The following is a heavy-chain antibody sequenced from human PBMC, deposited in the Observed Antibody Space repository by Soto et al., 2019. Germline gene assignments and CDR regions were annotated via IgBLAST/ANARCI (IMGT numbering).Heavy chain of an antibody. CDR2: INHSGST. CDR1: GGSFSGYY. V-gene: IGHV4-34*01. Sequence: PSETLSLTCAVYGGSFSGYYWSWIRQPPGKGLEWIGEINHSGSTNYNPSLKSRVTISVDTSKNRFSLKLSSVTAADTAVYYCARTTVTTNDYWGQGTLVTVSS. CDR3: ARTTVTTNDY. D-gene: IGHD4-17*01. J-gene: IGHJ4*02.